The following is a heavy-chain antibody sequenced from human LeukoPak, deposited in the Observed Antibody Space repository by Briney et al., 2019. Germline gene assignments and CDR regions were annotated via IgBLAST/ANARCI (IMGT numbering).Heavy chain of an antibody. CDR1: GYTFTSYD. D-gene: IGHD3-10*01. Sequence: GASLKVSCKASGYTFTSYDIIWVRQATGQGLEWMGWMNPNSANTGYAQKFQGRVTMTRNTPITTAYMELTSLGSEDTAVYYCARGYLHYYYMDVWGKGTTVTISS. CDR2: MNPNSANT. CDR3: ARGYLHYYYMDV. J-gene: IGHJ6*03. V-gene: IGHV1-8*01.